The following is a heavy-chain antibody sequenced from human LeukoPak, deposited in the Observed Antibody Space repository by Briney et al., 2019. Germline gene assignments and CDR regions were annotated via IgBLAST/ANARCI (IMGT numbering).Heavy chain of an antibody. V-gene: IGHV1-18*01. CDR3: ARTAYCGGVCYLDAFDI. CDR1: GYTFTSYG. J-gene: IGHJ3*02. CDR2: ISAYNGNT. Sequence: ASVKVSCKASGYTFTSYGISWVRQAPGQGLEWMGWISAYNGNTNYAQKLQGRVTMTTDTSTSTAYMELRSLRSDDTAVYYCARTAYCGGVCYLDAFDIWGQGTMVTVSS. D-gene: IGHD2-21*02.